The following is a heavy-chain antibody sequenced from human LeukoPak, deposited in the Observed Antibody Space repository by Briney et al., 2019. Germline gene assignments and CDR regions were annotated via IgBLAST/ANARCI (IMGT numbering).Heavy chain of an antibody. D-gene: IGHD1-14*01. CDR3: AKSRASTAAPDAFHI. Sequence: GGSLRLSCAASGFTFSSYSMNWVRQAPGKGLEWVSSISSSSSYIYYADSVKGRFTISRDNSKNSLYLQMTSLRVEDTAVYYCAKSRASTAAPDAFHIWGQGTMVTVSS. J-gene: IGHJ3*02. CDR1: GFTFSSYS. CDR2: ISSSSSYI. V-gene: IGHV3-21*01.